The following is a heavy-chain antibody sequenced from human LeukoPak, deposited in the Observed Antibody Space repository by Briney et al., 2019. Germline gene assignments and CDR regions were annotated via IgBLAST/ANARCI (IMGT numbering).Heavy chain of an antibody. CDR3: ARATYYGSPPNDP. D-gene: IGHD3-10*01. J-gene: IGHJ5*02. Sequence: ASVKVSCKASGYTFTGYYIHWVRQAPGQGLEWMGWINPNSGGTNFAQQFQGRVTVTKDTSISTAYMELNRLRSDDTAVYYCARATYYGSPPNDPWGQGTLVTVSS. CDR1: GYTFTGYY. CDR2: INPNSGGT. V-gene: IGHV1-2*02.